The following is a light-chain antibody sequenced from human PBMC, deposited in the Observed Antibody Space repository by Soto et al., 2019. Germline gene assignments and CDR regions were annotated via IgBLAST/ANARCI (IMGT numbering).Light chain of an antibody. CDR1: SSDVGGYNY. Sequence: QSALTQPASVSGSPGQSITLSCTGTSSDVGGYNYVSWYQHHPGKAPILMIYDVNNRPSGVSNRFSGSKSGNTASLTISGLQAEDEADYYCSSYTSSSPYVFGTGTKVTV. J-gene: IGLJ1*01. CDR2: DVN. CDR3: SSYTSSSPYV. V-gene: IGLV2-14*03.